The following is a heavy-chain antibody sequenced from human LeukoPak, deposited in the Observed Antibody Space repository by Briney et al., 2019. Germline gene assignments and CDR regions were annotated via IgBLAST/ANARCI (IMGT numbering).Heavy chain of an antibody. V-gene: IGHV4-4*02. J-gene: IGHJ4*02. Sequence: PSETLSLTCAVSGGSISSSNWWSWVRQPPGKGLEWIGEIYHSGSTNYNPSLKSRVTISVDTSKNQFSLKLSSVTAADTAVYYCAREYYYDSSGAIWGQGTLVTVSS. CDR1: GGSISSSNW. CDR2: IYHSGST. D-gene: IGHD3-22*01. CDR3: AREYYYDSSGAI.